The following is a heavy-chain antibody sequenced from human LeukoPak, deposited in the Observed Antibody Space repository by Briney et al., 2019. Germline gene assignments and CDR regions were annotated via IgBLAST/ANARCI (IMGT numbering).Heavy chain of an antibody. Sequence: SVTVSCEASGGTFSSYAISWVRQAPGQGLEWMGGIIPIFGTANYAQKFQGRVTITTDESTSTAYMELSSLRSEDTAVYYCASSIFGVANFDYWGQGALVTVSS. CDR1: GGTFSSYA. D-gene: IGHD3-3*01. CDR2: IIPIFGTA. CDR3: ASSIFGVANFDY. V-gene: IGHV1-69*05. J-gene: IGHJ4*02.